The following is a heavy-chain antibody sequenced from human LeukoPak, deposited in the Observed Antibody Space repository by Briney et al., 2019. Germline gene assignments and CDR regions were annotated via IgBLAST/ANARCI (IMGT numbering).Heavy chain of an antibody. J-gene: IGHJ4*02. Sequence: GGSLRLSCAASGFTFRSYAMSWVRQAPGKGLEWVSVISGSGSGTYYVDSVKGRFTISRDNSKNTLYLQMHSLRAEDTAIYYCARVMATLSFFESWGQGAPVTVSS. V-gene: IGHV3-23*01. CDR3: ARVMATLSFFES. CDR2: ISGSGSGT. CDR1: GFTFRSYA. D-gene: IGHD5-24*01.